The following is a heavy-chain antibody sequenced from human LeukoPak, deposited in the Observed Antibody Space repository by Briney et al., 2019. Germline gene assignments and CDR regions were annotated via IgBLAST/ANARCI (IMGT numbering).Heavy chain of an antibody. CDR3: AKSRQCSSTSCYRAGDY. Sequence: GGSLRLSCAASGFTVSSNYMSWVRQAPGKGLEWVSVIYSGGSTYYADSVKGRFTISRDNSKNTLYLQMNSLRAEDTAVYYCAKSRQCSSTSCYRAGDYWGQGTLVTVSS. J-gene: IGHJ4*02. CDR2: IYSGGST. V-gene: IGHV3-53*01. CDR1: GFTVSSNY. D-gene: IGHD2-2*02.